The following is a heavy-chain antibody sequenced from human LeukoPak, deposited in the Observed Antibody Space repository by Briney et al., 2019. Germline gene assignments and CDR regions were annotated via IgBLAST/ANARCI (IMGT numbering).Heavy chain of an antibody. Sequence: SVNLSSKASGYTFTGYYMHWVRHAPGQGLEWMGWINPNSGGTNYAQKFQGRVTMTRDTSISTAYMELSRLRSDDTAVYYCARVEGGWDSSGYYFEYFQHWGQGTLVTVSS. CDR3: ARVEGGWDSSGYYFEYFQH. D-gene: IGHD3-22*01. J-gene: IGHJ1*01. V-gene: IGHV1-2*02. CDR1: GYTFTGYY. CDR2: INPNSGGT.